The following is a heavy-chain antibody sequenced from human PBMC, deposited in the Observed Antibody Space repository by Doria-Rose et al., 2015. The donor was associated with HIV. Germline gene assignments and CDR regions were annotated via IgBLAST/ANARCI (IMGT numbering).Heavy chain of an antibody. J-gene: IGHJ4*02. CDR1: GVSLSSPGMG. CDR3: ARIKSSRWYHKYYFDF. Sequence: QVTLKESGPVLVKPAETLTLTCTVSGVSLSSPGMGVSWIRQPPGKALEWLANNFSDDERSYKTSLKSRLTISRGNSKSQVVLTTTDMDPVDTATYYCARIKSSRWYHKYYFDFWGQGTLVIVSA. CDR2: NFSDDER. V-gene: IGHV2-26*01. D-gene: IGHD6-13*01.